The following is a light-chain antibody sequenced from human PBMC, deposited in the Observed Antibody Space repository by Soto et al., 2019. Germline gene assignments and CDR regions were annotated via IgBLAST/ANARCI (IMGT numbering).Light chain of an antibody. CDR3: SSYTSSSTWV. J-gene: IGLJ3*02. CDR2: EVS. Sequence: QSALTQPPSVSGSPGPSVTISCTGTSSDVGSYNRVSWYQQPPGTAPKLMIYEVSNRPSGVPDRFSGSKSGNTASLTISGLQAEDEADYYCSSYTSSSTWVFGGGTKVTVL. CDR1: SSDVGSYNR. V-gene: IGLV2-18*02.